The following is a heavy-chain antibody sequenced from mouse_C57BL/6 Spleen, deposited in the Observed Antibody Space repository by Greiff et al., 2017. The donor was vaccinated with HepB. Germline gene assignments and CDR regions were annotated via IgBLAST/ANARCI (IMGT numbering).Heavy chain of an antibody. CDR3: ARPYYGSSLYAMDY. CDR2: IYPGSGNT. V-gene: IGHV1-76*01. CDR1: GYTFTDYY. D-gene: IGHD1-1*01. J-gene: IGHJ4*01. Sequence: VMLVESGAELVRPGASVKLSCKASGYTFTDYYINWVKQRPGQGLEWIARIYPGSGNTYYNEKFKGKATLTAEKSSSTAYMQLSSLTSEDSAVYFCARPYYGSSLYAMDYWGQGTSVTVSS.